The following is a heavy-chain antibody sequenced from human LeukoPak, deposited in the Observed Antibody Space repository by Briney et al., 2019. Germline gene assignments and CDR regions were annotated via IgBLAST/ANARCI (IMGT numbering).Heavy chain of an antibody. Sequence: PGGSLRLSCAASGFTFSSYGMHWVRQAPGKGLEWVAFIRYDGSNKYYADSVKGRFTISRDNSKNTLYLQMNSLRAEDTAVYYCAKDGPTVTNRPYYYYYYMAVWGKGTTVTISS. CDR1: GFTFSSYG. D-gene: IGHD4-17*01. V-gene: IGHV3-30*02. J-gene: IGHJ6*03. CDR2: IRYDGSNK. CDR3: AKDGPTVTNRPYYYYYYMAV.